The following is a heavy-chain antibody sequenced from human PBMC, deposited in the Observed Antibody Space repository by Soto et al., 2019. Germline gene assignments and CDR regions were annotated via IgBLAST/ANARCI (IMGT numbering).Heavy chain of an antibody. CDR1: GYTFTGYY. J-gene: IGHJ4*02. CDR2: INPNSGGT. V-gene: IGHV1-2*02. CDR3: ASPLGMGGKNFDY. D-gene: IGHD7-27*01. Sequence: ASVKVSCKASGYTFTGYYMHWVRQAPGQGLEWMGWINPNSGGTNYAQKFQGRVTMTRDTSISTAYMELSRLRSDDTAVYYCASPLGMGGKNFDYWGQGTLVTVSS.